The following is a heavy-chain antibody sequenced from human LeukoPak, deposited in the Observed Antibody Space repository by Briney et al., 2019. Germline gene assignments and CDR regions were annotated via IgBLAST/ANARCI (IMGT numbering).Heavy chain of an antibody. V-gene: IGHV1-2*02. CDR1: GYTFTGYY. Sequence: ASVKVSCKASGYTFTGYYMHWVRQAPGQGLEWMGWINPNSGGTNYAQKFQGRVTMARDTSISTAYMELSRLRSDDTAVFYCARSPDILTGENFDYWGQGTLVTVSS. D-gene: IGHD3-9*01. CDR3: ARSPDILTGENFDY. CDR2: INPNSGGT. J-gene: IGHJ4*02.